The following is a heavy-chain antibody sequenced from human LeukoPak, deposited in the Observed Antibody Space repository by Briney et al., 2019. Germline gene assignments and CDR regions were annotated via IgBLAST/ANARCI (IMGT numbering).Heavy chain of an antibody. Sequence: GGSLRLSCAASGFTFDDYAMHWVRQAPGKGLEWVSLISGDGGSTYYADSVKGRFTISRGNSKNSLYLQMNSLRTEDTALYYCAKLHFWSGYYDYWGQGTLVTVSS. CDR1: GFTFDDYA. CDR3: AKLHFWSGYYDY. V-gene: IGHV3-43*02. D-gene: IGHD3-3*02. J-gene: IGHJ4*02. CDR2: ISGDGGST.